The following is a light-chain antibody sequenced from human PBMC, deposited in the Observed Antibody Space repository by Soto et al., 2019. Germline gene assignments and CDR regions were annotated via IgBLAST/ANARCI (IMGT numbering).Light chain of an antibody. Sequence: DIVMTQSPLSLPVTPGEPASISCRSSQSLLHSNGYNCLDWYLQKPGQSPQLLIYLGSNRASGVHDRFSGSGSGTDFTLKISRVEAEDVGVYYCMQALQTPVTFGPGTKVDIK. V-gene: IGKV2-28*01. J-gene: IGKJ3*01. CDR3: MQALQTPVT. CDR1: QSLLHSNGYNC. CDR2: LGS.